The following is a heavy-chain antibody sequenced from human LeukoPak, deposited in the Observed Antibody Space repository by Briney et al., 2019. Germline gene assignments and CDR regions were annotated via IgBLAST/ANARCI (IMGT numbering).Heavy chain of an antibody. Sequence: QAGGSLRLSCAASGFTFSNYALTWVRQAPGKGLEWVSIISGSAGSTYYADSVKGRSTISRDNSKNTLYLQMNSLKAEDTAIYYCAKQVRPGELGPLDYWGQGTLVTVSS. D-gene: IGHD1-26*01. CDR2: ISGSAGST. V-gene: IGHV3-23*01. J-gene: IGHJ4*02. CDR3: AKQVRPGELGPLDY. CDR1: GFTFSNYA.